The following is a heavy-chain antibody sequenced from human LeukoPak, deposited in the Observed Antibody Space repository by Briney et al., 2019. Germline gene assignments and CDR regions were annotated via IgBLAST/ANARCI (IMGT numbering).Heavy chain of an antibody. D-gene: IGHD2-2*01. CDR3: ASAIPDQLLLPPDY. J-gene: IGHJ4*02. CDR1: GFTFSSYA. Sequence: GGSLRLSCAASGFTFSSYAMHWVRQAPGKGLEWVAVISYDGSNKYYADSVKGRFTISRDNSKNTLYLQMNSLRAEDTAAYYCASAIPDQLLLPPDYWGQGTLVTVSS. CDR2: ISYDGSNK. V-gene: IGHV3-30-3*01.